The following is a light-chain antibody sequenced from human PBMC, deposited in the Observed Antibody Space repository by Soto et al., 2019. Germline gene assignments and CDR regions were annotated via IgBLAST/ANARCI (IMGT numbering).Light chain of an antibody. J-gene: IGKJ4*02. CDR3: QQSYSTPRT. Sequence: DIQMTQSPASLSASVGDRGTITCRASQSISSYLNWYQQKPGKAPKLLIYAASSLQSGVPSRFSGSGSGTDFTLTISSLQPEEFATYYCQQSYSTPRTFGGGTKVEI. V-gene: IGKV1-39*01. CDR2: AAS. CDR1: QSISSY.